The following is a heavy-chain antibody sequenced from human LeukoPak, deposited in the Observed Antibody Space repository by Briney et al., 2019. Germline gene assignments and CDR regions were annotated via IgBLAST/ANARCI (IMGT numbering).Heavy chain of an antibody. J-gene: IGHJ3*02. CDR2: IYYSGST. CDR3: ARHLGSSGWYGAFDI. CDR1: GGSISSYY. V-gene: IGHV4-59*08. D-gene: IGHD6-19*01. Sequence: SETLSLTCTVSGGSISSYYWSWIWQPPGKGLEWIGYIYYSGSTNYNPSLTSRVTISVDTSKNQFSLKLSSVTAADTAVYYCARHLGSSGWYGAFDIWGQGTMVTVSS.